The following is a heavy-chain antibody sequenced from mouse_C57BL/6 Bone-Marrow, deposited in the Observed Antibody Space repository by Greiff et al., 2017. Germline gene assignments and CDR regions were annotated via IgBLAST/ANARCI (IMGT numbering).Heavy chain of an antibody. Sequence: EVHLVESGGGLVKPGGSLKLSCAASGFTFSSYTMSWVRQTPEKRLEWVATISGGGGNTYYPDSVKGRFTISRDNAKNTLYLQMSSRRSEDTALYYCARRLLAMDYWGQGTSVTVSS. CDR3: ARRLLAMDY. CDR1: GFTFSSYT. CDR2: ISGGGGNT. J-gene: IGHJ4*01. V-gene: IGHV5-9*01.